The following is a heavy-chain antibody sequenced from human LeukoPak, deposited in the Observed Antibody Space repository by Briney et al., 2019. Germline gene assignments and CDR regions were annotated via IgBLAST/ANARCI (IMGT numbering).Heavy chain of an antibody. CDR3: AKQQNGWLVLSYEYFQH. CDR2: ISGSGGST. J-gene: IGHJ1*01. Sequence: GGSLRLSCAASGFTFSSYAMSWVRQAPGKGLEWVSAISGSGGSTYYADSVKGRFTISRDNSKNTLYLQMNSLRAEDTAVSYCAKQQNGWLVLSYEYFQHWGQGTLVTVSS. CDR1: GFTFSSYA. D-gene: IGHD6-19*01. V-gene: IGHV3-23*01.